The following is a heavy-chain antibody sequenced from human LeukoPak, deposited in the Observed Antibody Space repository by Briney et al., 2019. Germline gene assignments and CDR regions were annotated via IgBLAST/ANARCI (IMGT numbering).Heavy chain of an antibody. CDR3: ARGGRGSAAVVAPRSFDI. J-gene: IGHJ3*02. Sequence: GGSLRLSCAASGFTVSSIHMVWVRQAPGKGLEWVSVTYTGGNSYYADSVKGRFIISRDISKNTLYLQMNGLRAEDSALYYCARGGRGSAAVVAPRSFDIWGQGTMVTVSS. V-gene: IGHV3-53*01. CDR1: GFTVSSIH. D-gene: IGHD3-22*01. CDR2: TYTGGNS.